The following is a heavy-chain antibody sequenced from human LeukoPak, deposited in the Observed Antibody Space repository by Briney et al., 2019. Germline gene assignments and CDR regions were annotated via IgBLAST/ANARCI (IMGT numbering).Heavy chain of an antibody. CDR1: GFTFDDYG. Sequence: GGSLRLSCAASGFTFDDYGMSWVRQAPGKGLEWVSGINWNGGSTGYADSVKGRFTISRDNAKNSLYLQMNSLRAEDTALYHCARGPAAPGAYSSSWYGRVSYYFDYWGQGTLVTVPS. J-gene: IGHJ4*02. D-gene: IGHD6-13*01. CDR3: ARGPAAPGAYSSSWYGRVSYYFDY. CDR2: INWNGGST. V-gene: IGHV3-20*01.